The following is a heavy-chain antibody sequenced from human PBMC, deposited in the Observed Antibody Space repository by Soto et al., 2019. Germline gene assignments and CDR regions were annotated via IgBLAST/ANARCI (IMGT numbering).Heavy chain of an antibody. J-gene: IGHJ4*02. CDR3: ARDRGCSGGICYRDLGY. D-gene: IGHD2-15*01. V-gene: IGHV3-48*01. CDR1: GFTFSTYS. Sequence: PRGSLRLSCASSGFTFSTYSMSWVRQAPGKGLEWVSYISSTSDTIYYADSVKGRFTISRDNAKNSLYLHMNSLSAEDTAVYYCARDRGCSGGICYRDLGYWGQGTLVTVSS. CDR2: ISSTSDTI.